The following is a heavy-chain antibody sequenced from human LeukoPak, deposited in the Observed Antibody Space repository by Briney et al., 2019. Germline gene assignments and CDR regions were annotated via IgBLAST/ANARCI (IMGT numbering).Heavy chain of an antibody. J-gene: IGHJ4*02. CDR1: GLTFSNYG. CDR3: ARGLFVVVPAAIVSDFDY. D-gene: IGHD2-2*01. Sequence: PGGSLRLSCAASGLTFSNYGIHWVRQAPGKGLEWVVVIWYDGSNKYYADSVKGRFTISRDNSKNTLYLRMNSLRAEDTAVYYCARGLFVVVPAAIVSDFDYWGQGALVTVSS. V-gene: IGHV3-33*01. CDR2: IWYDGSNK.